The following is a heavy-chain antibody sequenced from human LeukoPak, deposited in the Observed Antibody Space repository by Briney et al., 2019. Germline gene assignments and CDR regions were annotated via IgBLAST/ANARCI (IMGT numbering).Heavy chain of an antibody. V-gene: IGHV3-74*01. J-gene: IGHJ4*02. Sequence: GGSLRLSCEASGFTFNNFGMHWVRQAPGKGLVWVSRINGDERSRAYADSVKGRFTISRDNSKNTLYLQMNSLRVEDTGTYYCARDRAERNWTYHTLFDSWGQGTPVIVSS. CDR1: GFTFNNFG. CDR3: ARDRAERNWTYHTLFDS. D-gene: IGHD1-7*01. CDR2: INGDERSR.